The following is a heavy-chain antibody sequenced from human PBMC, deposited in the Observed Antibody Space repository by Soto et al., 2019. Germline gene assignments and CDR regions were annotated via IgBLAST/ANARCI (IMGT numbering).Heavy chain of an antibody. D-gene: IGHD2-2*01. V-gene: IGHV5-10-1*01. CDR3: ARHEDVVVNNWFDP. J-gene: IGHJ5*02. CDR2: IDPSDSYT. Sequence: EFLKISFKGSGYSFTSYWISWVRQIPGKGLEWMGRIDPSDSYTNYSPSFQGHVTISADKSISTAYLQWSSLKASDTAMYYCARHEDVVVNNWFDPWGQGTLVTVSS. CDR1: GYSFTSYW.